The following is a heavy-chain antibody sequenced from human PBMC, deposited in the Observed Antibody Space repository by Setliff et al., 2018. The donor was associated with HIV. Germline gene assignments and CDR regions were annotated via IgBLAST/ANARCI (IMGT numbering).Heavy chain of an antibody. J-gene: IGHJ5*02. Sequence: EASVKVSCKASGYTFTSSDINWVRQATGQGLEWMGWMNPNSGNTGYAQKFQGRVTMTTDTSTSTAYMDLRSLRSDDTAVYYCAKCSEMLGTPATSSGYYCGWFDPWGQGTLVTVSS. D-gene: IGHD3-22*01. CDR1: GYTFTSSD. V-gene: IGHV1-8*02. CDR3: AKCSEMLGTPATSSGYYCGWFDP. CDR2: MNPNSGNT.